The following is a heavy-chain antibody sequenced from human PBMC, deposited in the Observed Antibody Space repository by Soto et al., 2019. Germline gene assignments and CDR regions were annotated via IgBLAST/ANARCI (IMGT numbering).Heavy chain of an antibody. D-gene: IGHD5-12*01. CDR3: AKAPRSGYEAPWDY. Sequence: PGGSLRLSCAASEFTFSTYWTHWVRQAPGKGLEWVARIDTTGSTTTYAGSVQGRFTISRDNAKNTLFLQLNSLRAEDTAVYYFAKAPRSGYEAPWDYWGQGRQVTVSS. J-gene: IGHJ4*02. V-gene: IGHV3-74*01. CDR2: IDTTGSTT. CDR1: EFTFSTYW.